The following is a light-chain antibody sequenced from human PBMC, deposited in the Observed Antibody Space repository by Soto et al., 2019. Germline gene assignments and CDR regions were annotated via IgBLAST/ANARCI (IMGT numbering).Light chain of an antibody. CDR3: QQYDSYPYT. V-gene: IGKV1-5*03. Sequence: DIQMTQSPSTLSASVGDRVTITCRASQSISTWLAWYQQKPGKAPKVLIYKASSLETGVPPRFSGSVSGTEFTLTISSRQPGDFATEYCQQYDSYPYTFGQGTKLEIK. CDR2: KAS. CDR1: QSISTW. J-gene: IGKJ2*01.